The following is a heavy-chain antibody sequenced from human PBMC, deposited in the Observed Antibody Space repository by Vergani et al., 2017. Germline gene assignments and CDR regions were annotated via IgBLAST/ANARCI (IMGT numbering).Heavy chain of an antibody. J-gene: IGHJ6*02. D-gene: IGHD3-10*01. CDR2: ISSSSSYI. CDR3: ALWFGESPMVDGMDV. Sequence: EVQLVESGGGLVKPGRSLRLSCTASGFTFGDYAMSWFRQAPGKGLEWVSSISSSSSYIYYADSVKGRFTISRDNAKNSLYLQMNSLRAEDTAVYYCALWFGESPMVDGMDVWGQGTTVTVSS. V-gene: IGHV3-21*01. CDR1: GFTFGDYA.